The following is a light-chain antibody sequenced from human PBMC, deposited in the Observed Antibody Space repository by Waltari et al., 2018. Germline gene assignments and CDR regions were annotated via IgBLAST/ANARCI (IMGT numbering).Light chain of an antibody. V-gene: IGKV1-39*01. CDR1: QSITTS. CDR3: QQTFIVPPS. Sequence: TQSPSSLSASVGDRVTISCRASQSITTSLSWDQQRPGKAPKLLIYAAYSLQNGVPSRFSGSLSGTDFTLTISGLQPEDSATYYCQQTFIVPPSFGGGTKLEI. J-gene: IGKJ4*01. CDR2: AAY.